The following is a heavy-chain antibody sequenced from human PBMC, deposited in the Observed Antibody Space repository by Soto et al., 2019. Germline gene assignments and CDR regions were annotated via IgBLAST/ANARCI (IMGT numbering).Heavy chain of an antibody. J-gene: IGHJ4*02. V-gene: IGHV3-9*01. CDR3: AKDTGPN. Sequence: SLRLSCAASGFTFDNYAMHGVRQAPGKGLEWVSGISWNSNTIAYADSVKGRFTISRDNAKNSLYLQMNSLRAEDTAFYYCAKDTGPNWGQGTLVTVSS. CDR2: ISWNSNTI. CDR1: GFTFDNYA.